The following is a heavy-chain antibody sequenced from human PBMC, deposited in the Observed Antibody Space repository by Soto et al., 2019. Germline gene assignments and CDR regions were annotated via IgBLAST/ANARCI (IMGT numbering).Heavy chain of an antibody. Sequence: GGSLRLSCAASGFTFSSYSMNWVRQAPGKGLEWVSYISSSSSTIYYADSVKGRFTISRDNAKNSLYLQMNSLRDEDTAVYYCARGPTIWFGDYGMDVWGQGTTVTVSS. CDR2: ISSSSSTI. J-gene: IGHJ6*02. CDR3: ARGPTIWFGDYGMDV. D-gene: IGHD3-10*01. CDR1: GFTFSSYS. V-gene: IGHV3-48*02.